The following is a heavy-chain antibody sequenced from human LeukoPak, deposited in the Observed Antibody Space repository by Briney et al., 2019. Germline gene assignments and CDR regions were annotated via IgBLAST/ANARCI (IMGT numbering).Heavy chain of an antibody. V-gene: IGHV1-69*13. J-gene: IGHJ4*02. CDR1: GGTFSSYA. Sequence: SVKVSCKASGGTFSSYAISWVRQAPGQGLEWMGGIIPIFGTANYAQKFQGRVTITADESTSTAYMELSSLRSEDTAVYYCARGDTRGYSYGSPTAYDYWGQGTLVTVSS. D-gene: IGHD5-18*01. CDR3: ARGDTRGYSYGSPTAYDY. CDR2: IIPIFGTA.